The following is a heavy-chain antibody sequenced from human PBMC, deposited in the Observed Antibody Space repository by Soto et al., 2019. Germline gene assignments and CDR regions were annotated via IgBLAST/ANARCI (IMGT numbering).Heavy chain of an antibody. V-gene: IGHV4-59*11. CDR1: GGSMSSHY. CDR2: ISYSGST. J-gene: IGHJ4*02. Sequence: PSLTCTVSGGSMSSHYWTWLRQPPGKGLEWIGYISYSGSTYYNPSLKSRVTISADTSRNQFSLKLSSVIAADTAVYYCARADPDASVGYWGQGTLVTVSS. CDR3: ARADPDASVGY. D-gene: IGHD3-16*01.